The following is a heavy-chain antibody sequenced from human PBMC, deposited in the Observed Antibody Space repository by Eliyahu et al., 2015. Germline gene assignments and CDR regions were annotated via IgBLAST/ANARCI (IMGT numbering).Heavy chain of an antibody. V-gene: IGHV3-30*04. Sequence: QVQLVESGGGVVQPGTSLRLSCVPSGFSLSLYAMHWVRQAPGKGLEWVAEVIDTGTKEYYTDSVRGRFTISRDDSRNTLYLQMNSLRTEDTACYYCARSAGSGAFSHYSYMDVWGGGTTVTVSS. CDR2: VIDTGTKE. CDR1: GFSLSLYA. J-gene: IGHJ6*03. D-gene: IGHD3-10*01. CDR3: ARSAGSGAFSHYSYMDV.